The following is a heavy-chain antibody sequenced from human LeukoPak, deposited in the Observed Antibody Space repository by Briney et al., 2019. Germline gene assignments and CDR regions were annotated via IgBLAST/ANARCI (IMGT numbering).Heavy chain of an antibody. V-gene: IGHV4-34*01. CDR1: GGSFSDYY. CDR2: IHPSGST. Sequence: PSETLSLTCAVYGGSFSDYYWSWTRQSPGKGLEWIGEIHPSGSTNYNPSLESRVTISVDTSKNQFSLKLTSVTAADTAVYYCARGRDAYKGGNYWGQGTLVTVSS. D-gene: IGHD5-24*01. CDR3: ARGRDAYKGGNY. J-gene: IGHJ4*02.